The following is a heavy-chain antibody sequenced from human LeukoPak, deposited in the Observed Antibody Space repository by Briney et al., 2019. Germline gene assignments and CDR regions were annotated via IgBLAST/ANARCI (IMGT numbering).Heavy chain of an antibody. CDR3: AKDLGYYYGSGSYPSDY. D-gene: IGHD3-10*01. Sequence: GGSLRLSCAASGFTFSSYGMHWVRQAPGKGLEWVSAISGSGGSTYYADSVKGRFTISRDNSKNTLYLQMNSLRAEDTAVYYCAKDLGYYYGSGSYPSDYWGQGTLVTVSS. CDR1: GFTFSSYG. CDR2: ISGSGGST. V-gene: IGHV3-23*01. J-gene: IGHJ4*02.